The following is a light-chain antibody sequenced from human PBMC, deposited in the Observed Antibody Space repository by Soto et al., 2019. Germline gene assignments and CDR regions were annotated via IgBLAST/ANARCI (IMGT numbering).Light chain of an antibody. CDR3: QRSYSTPPIP. CDR2: AAS. Sequence: DIQMTQSPSSLSAAVGDRVTITCRASQSISSDLNWYQQKPGKAPKLLICAASSLQSVVPSRFSGSGSGTDFTLTISSLQPEDFATYYCQRSYSTPPIPFGQGTRREIK. V-gene: IGKV1-39*01. J-gene: IGKJ5*01. CDR1: QSISSD.